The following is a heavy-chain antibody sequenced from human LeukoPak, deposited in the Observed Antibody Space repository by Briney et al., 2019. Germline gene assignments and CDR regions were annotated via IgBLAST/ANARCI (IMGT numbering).Heavy chain of an antibody. J-gene: IGHJ4*02. D-gene: IGHD3-3*01. CDR2: ISYDGSKI. CDR1: GFTFSSYP. Sequence: GGSLRLSCAASGFTFSSYPLHWVRQAPGKGLEWMTLISYDGSKIYYADSVKGRFTISRDNAKNSLYLQMNSLRAEDTAVYYCARSFDFWSGYYGYWGQGTLVTVSS. V-gene: IGHV3-30-3*01. CDR3: ARSFDFWSGYYGY.